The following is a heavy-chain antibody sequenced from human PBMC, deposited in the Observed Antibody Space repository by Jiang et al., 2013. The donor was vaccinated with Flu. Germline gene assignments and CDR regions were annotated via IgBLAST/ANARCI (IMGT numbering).Heavy chain of an antibody. Sequence: GAEVKKPGASVKVSCKASGYTFTSYYMHWVRQAPGQGLEWMGIINPSGGSTSYAQKFQGRVTMTRDTSTSTVYMELSSLRSEDTAVYYCAREGLWFGELPNWFDPWAREPWSPSPQ. D-gene: IGHD3-10*01. CDR1: GYTFTSYY. J-gene: IGHJ5*02. V-gene: IGHV1-46*01. CDR2: INPSGGST. CDR3: AREGLWFGELPNWFDP.